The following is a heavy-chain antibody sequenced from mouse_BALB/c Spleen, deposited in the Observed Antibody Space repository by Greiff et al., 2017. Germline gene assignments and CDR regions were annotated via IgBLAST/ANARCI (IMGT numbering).Heavy chain of an antibody. J-gene: IGHJ4*01. D-gene: IGHD1-2*01. CDR1: GFTFSSYT. CDR3: ARLITLDY. CDR2: ISSGGSYT. V-gene: IGHV5-6-4*01. Sequence: EVKLVESGGGLVKPGGSLKLSCAASGFTFSSYTMSWVRQTPEKRLEWVATISSGGSYTYYPDSVKGRFTISRDNAKNTLYLQMSSLKSEDTAMYYCARLITLDYWGQGTSVTVAS.